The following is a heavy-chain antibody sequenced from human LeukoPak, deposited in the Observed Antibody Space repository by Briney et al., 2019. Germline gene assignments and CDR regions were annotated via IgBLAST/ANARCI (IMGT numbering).Heavy chain of an antibody. CDR1: GYTFTGYY. CDR2: INPNSGGT. J-gene: IGHJ6*03. CDR3: AMEDYYGSGSPPYYYYMDV. V-gene: IGHV1-2*02. D-gene: IGHD3-10*01. Sequence: ASVKVSCKASGYTFTGYYMHWVRQAPGQGLEWMGWINPNSGGTNYAQKFQGRVTMTRDTSISTAYMELSRLRSDDTAVYYCAMEDYYGSGSPPYYYYMDVWGKGTTVTISS.